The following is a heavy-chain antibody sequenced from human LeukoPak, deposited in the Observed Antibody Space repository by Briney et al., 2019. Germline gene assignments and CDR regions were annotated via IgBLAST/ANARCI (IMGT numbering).Heavy chain of an antibody. Sequence: ASVKVSCKASGYTFTGYNMHWVRQAPGQGLEWMGWINPNNGGTIYAQKFRGRVTMTRDTSISTAYTELSSLRSDDTAVYYCARPLNDYTFDYWGQGTLVTVSS. CDR1: GYTFTGYN. CDR2: INPNNGGT. D-gene: IGHD4-11*01. CDR3: ARPLNDYTFDY. V-gene: IGHV1-2*02. J-gene: IGHJ4*02.